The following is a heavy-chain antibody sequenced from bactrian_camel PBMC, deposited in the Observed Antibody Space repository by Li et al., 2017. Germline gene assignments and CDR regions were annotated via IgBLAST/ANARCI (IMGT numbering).Heavy chain of an antibody. J-gene: IGHJ4*01. V-gene: IGHV3S40*01. CDR3: AASPRSSGYDPLDRRRYAY. Sequence: VQLVESGGGLVQPGGSLRLSCAAPTFLSTCMGWFRQAPGKEREGVAAIYTGGSNAYYADSVKGRFTISQDNAKNMVYLQMNSLKPEDTAMYYCAASPRSSGYDPLDRRRYAYWGQGTQVTVS. D-gene: IGHD3*01. CDR2: IYTGGSNA. CDR1: TFLSTC.